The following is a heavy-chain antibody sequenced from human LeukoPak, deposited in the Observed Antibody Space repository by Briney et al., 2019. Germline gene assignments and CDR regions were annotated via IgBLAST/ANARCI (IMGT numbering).Heavy chain of an antibody. CDR3: ARHLDYGDYGGNWYFDL. CDR1: GYSLTSYW. CDR2: IYPGDSDT. V-gene: IGHV5-51*01. J-gene: IGHJ2*01. D-gene: IGHD4-17*01. Sequence: GESLKISCKGSGYSLTSYWIGWVRQMPGKGLEWMGIIYPGDSDTRYSPSFQGQVTISADKSISTAYLQWSSLKASDTAMYYCARHLDYGDYGGNWYFDLWGRGTLVTVSS.